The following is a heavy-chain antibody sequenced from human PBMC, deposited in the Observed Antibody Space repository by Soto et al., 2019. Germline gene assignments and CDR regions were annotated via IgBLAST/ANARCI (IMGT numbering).Heavy chain of an antibody. V-gene: IGHV5-51*01. CDR3: ARYSGSYWHYLDF. CDR1: GYSFASHW. CDR2: IYPGDSDT. J-gene: IGHJ4*02. Sequence: GESLKISCKGSGYSFASHWVAWVRQMPEKGLEWIGTIYPGDSDTKYSSAFRGHVTISADTSVSTAYLQWRSLEATDSAIYYCARYSGSYWHYLDFWGQGTLVSVSS. D-gene: IGHD1-26*01.